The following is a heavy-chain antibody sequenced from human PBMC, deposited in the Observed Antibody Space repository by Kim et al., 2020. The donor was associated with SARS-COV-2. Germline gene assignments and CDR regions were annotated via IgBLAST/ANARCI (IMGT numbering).Heavy chain of an antibody. V-gene: IGHV1-69*13. CDR1: GGSFSRLA. CDR3: ATTNFRKTMIEYDYWYFDV. CDR2: IISMFGKP. D-gene: IGHD3-22*01. Sequence: SVKVSCKASGGSFSRLAISWVRQAPGQGLEWMGGIISMFGKPKYTQKFQGRVTITADESTSTAYMDMSSLRSEDTAVYYCATTNFRKTMIEYDYWYFDVWGRGTLVTVSS. J-gene: IGHJ2*01.